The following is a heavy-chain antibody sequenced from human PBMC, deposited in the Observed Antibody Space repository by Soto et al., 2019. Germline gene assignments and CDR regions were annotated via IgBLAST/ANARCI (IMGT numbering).Heavy chain of an antibody. CDR3: AREPFTGGYYGSGSYFPY. CDR1: GFTFSSYA. D-gene: IGHD3-10*01. V-gene: IGHV3-30-3*01. Sequence: QVQLVESGGGVVQPGRSLRLSCAASGFTFSSYAMHWVRQAPGKGLEWVAVISYDGSNKYYADSVKGRFTISRDNSKNTLYLQMNRRRAEDTAVDYCAREPFTGGYYGSGSYFPYWGQGTLVTVSS. CDR2: ISYDGSNK. J-gene: IGHJ4*02.